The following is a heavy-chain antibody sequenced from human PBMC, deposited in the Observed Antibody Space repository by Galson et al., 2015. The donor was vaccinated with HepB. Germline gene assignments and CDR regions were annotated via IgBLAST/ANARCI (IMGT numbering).Heavy chain of an antibody. CDR2: INAGNGNT. J-gene: IGHJ6*02. CDR1: GYTFTSYA. CDR3: ASLWFGEPTYYYYGMDV. V-gene: IGHV1-3*01. D-gene: IGHD3-10*01. Sequence: SVKVSCKASGYTFTSYAMHWVRQAPGQRLEWMGWINAGNGNTKYSQKFQGRVTITRDTSASTAYMELSSLRSEDTAVYYCASLWFGEPTYYYYGMDVWGQGTTVTVSS.